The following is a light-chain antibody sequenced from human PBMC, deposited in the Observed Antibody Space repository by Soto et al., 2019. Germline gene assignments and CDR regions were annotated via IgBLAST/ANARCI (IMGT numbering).Light chain of an antibody. Sequence: LPLSPPPSSPPPSTREKDTLTFRASQGISSYLAWYQQKPGKAPKLLVYAASTLQSGVPSRFSGSGSGTDFTLTISCLQSEDFATYYCQQYYSYPQTFGQGTKVDIK. V-gene: IGKV1-8*01. CDR2: AAS. CDR1: QGISSY. J-gene: IGKJ1*01. CDR3: QQYYSYPQT.